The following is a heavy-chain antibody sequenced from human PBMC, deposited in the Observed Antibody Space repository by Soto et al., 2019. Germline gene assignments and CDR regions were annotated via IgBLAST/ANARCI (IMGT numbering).Heavy chain of an antibody. CDR2: IWYDGSNK. Sequence: GGSLRLSCAASGFTFSSYGMHWVRQAPGKGLEWVAVIWYDGSNKYYADSVKGRFTISRDNSKNTLYLQMNSLRAEDTAVYYCARDGYYYGSGSYLFTKGYYYYGMDVWGQGTTVTVSS. V-gene: IGHV3-33*01. J-gene: IGHJ6*02. CDR1: GFTFSSYG. CDR3: ARDGYYYGSGSYLFTKGYYYYGMDV. D-gene: IGHD3-10*01.